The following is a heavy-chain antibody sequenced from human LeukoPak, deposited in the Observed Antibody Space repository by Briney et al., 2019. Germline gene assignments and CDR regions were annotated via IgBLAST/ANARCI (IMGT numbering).Heavy chain of an antibody. CDR2: INPNSGGT. J-gene: IGHJ1*01. CDR3: ARDLLDSSGYYYGTVFEYFQH. V-gene: IGHV1-2*06. CDR1: GYTFTGYY. D-gene: IGHD3-22*01. Sequence: ASVKVSCKASGYTFTGYYMHWVRQAPGQWLEWMGRINPNSGGTNYAQKFQGRVTMTGDTSISTAYMGLSRLRSDDTAVYYCARDLLDSSGYYYGTVFEYFQHWGQGTLVTVSS.